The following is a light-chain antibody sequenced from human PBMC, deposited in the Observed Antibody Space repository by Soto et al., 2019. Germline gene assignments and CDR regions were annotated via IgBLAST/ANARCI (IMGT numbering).Light chain of an antibody. Sequence: EIGLTQSPGTLSRSPGERATLSFMASQSVSNNYLAWYQQKPGQAPRLLIYGASNRATGIPDRFSGSGSGTDFTLTISRLEPEDFAVYYCQQYGSSGTFGQGTKVDIK. V-gene: IGKV3-20*01. CDR2: GAS. CDR3: QQYGSSGT. J-gene: IGKJ1*01. CDR1: QSVSNNY.